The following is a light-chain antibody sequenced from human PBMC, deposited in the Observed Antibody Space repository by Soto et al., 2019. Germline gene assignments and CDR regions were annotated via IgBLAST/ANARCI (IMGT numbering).Light chain of an antibody. CDR2: AST. Sequence: DIQMTQSPSSLSASVGDRVTITCRASQRISTYVHWYQQKPGKAPKLLISASTTLQSGAPSTFSGWEYGTEFTLTISSRQPADLATYYWQQIYRTTYTFGQGTKVEI. V-gene: IGKV1-39*01. CDR3: QQIYRTTYT. J-gene: IGKJ2*01. CDR1: QRISTY.